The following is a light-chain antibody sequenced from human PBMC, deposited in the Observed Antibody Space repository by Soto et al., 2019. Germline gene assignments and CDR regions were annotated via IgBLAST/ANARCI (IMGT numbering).Light chain of an antibody. J-gene: IGKJ1*01. Sequence: DIQMSQSPSSLSASVGDRFTITCRASQGIRNDLGWYQQKPGEAPKLLIYDASALPRGVPSRFSGSGSGTKFTLTIASLQPDDFATYYCQQYEAFSGTFGPGTKVDIK. CDR3: QQYEAFSGT. V-gene: IGKV1-17*01. CDR1: QGIRND. CDR2: DAS.